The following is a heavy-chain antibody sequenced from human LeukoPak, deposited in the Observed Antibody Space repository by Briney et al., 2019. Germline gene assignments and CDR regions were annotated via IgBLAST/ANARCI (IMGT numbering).Heavy chain of an antibody. CDR1: GFTFSNYF. D-gene: IGHD2-21*02. Sequence: PGGSLSLSCAASGFTFSNYFMHWVRQAPGKGLEWVADIASDGSHTFYVESVKGRFTISRDNSKNTLYLQMNSLGPEDTAVYFCARERQDTVIHSGAFDIWGQGTMVTVSS. V-gene: IGHV3-30-3*01. J-gene: IGHJ3*02. CDR2: IASDGSHT. CDR3: ARERQDTVIHSGAFDI.